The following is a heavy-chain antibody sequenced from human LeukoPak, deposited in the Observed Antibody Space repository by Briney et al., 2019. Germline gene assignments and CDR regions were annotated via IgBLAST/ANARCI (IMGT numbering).Heavy chain of an antibody. CDR2: VSYSGST. Sequence: PSETLSLTCTVSGGSIGSYYWNWIRQPPGKGLEWIGYVSYSGSTNYNPSLKSRVTMSVDKSKNQFSLKLSPVTAADTAVYFSARAASGYDFDFWDQGTLVIVSS. V-gene: IGHV4-59*01. CDR3: ARAASGYDFDF. D-gene: IGHD3-22*01. CDR1: GGSIGSYY. J-gene: IGHJ4*02.